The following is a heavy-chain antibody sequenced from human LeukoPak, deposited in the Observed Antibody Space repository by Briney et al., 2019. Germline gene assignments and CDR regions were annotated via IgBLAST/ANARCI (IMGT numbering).Heavy chain of an antibody. V-gene: IGHV3-11*05. J-gene: IGHJ4*02. D-gene: IGHD6-13*01. CDR3: AGAGGVYNSSWYQFDY. Sequence: GGSLRLSCAASGFTFSDYYMTWFRQAPGKGLEWVSYITSSSSYTTYADSVKGRFTISRDNAKNSLDLEMNSLRAEDTAVYYCAGAGGVYNSSWYQFDYWGQGTLVTVSS. CDR2: ITSSSSYT. CDR1: GFTFSDYY.